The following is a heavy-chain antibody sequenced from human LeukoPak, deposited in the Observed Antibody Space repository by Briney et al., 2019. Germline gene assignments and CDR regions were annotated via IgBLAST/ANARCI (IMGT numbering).Heavy chain of an antibody. CDR3: ATLSVVPAAFDY. J-gene: IGHJ4*02. D-gene: IGHD2-2*01. V-gene: IGHV3-30*02. CDR1: GFTFSSYG. CDR2: IRYDGSNK. Sequence: GGSLRLSCAASGFTFSSYGMHWVRQAPGKGLEWVAFIRYDGSNKYYADSVKGRFTISRDNSKNTLYLQMNSLRAEDTAVYYCATLSVVPAAFDYWGQGTLVTVSS.